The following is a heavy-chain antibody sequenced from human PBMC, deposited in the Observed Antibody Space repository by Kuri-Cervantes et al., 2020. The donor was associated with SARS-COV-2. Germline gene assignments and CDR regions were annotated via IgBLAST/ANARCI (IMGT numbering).Heavy chain of an antibody. CDR2: IKPDGSDK. CDR1: GFTFTSYW. CDR3: AREDVVPATLRGYYYNNGMDV. D-gene: IGHD2-15*01. Sequence: GESLKISCAASGFTFTSYWMSWVRQAPGKGREWVANIKPDGSDKYYVDSVKGRFTISRDNAKNSLYLQMNSLRPEDTAVYYCAREDVVPATLRGYYYNNGMDVWGQGTTVTVSS. J-gene: IGHJ6*02. V-gene: IGHV3-7*04.